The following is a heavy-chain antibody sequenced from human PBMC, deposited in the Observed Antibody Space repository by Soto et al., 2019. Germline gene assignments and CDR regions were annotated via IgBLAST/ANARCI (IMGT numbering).Heavy chain of an antibody. D-gene: IGHD3-22*01. CDR3: ASSYYYDSSGDYLYKSFDY. Sequence: QVQLVQSGAEVKKPGSSVKVSCKASGGTFSSYAISWVRQAPGQGLEWMGGIIPIFGTANYEQKFQGRVTITADESTSTAYMELSSLRSEDTAVYYCASSYYYDSSGDYLYKSFDYWGQGTLVTVSS. CDR2: IIPIFGTA. J-gene: IGHJ4*02. CDR1: GGTFSSYA. V-gene: IGHV1-69*01.